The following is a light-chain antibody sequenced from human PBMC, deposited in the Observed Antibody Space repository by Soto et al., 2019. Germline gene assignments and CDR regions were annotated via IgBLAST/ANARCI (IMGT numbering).Light chain of an antibody. Sequence: VTTQCPATLSVSPGERATLSCRASQGLGTNLAWYQQKPGQAPRLLIYAASTTATGVPGRFSGSGSGTEFTLTIHSPQYEDFTVYYCQQYNHWPLTLRGATTSDIK. CDR1: QGLGTN. V-gene: IGKV3-15*01. CDR3: QQYNHWPLT. CDR2: AAS. J-gene: IGKJ4*01.